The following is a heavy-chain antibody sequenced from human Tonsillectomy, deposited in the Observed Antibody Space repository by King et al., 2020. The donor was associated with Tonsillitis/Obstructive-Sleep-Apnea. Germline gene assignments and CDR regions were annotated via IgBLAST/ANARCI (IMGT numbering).Heavy chain of an antibody. V-gene: IGHV3-72*01. Sequence: VQLVQSGGGLVQPGGSLRLSCAASGFTFSDHYMDWVRQAPGKGLEWVGHTRNKANSYITEYAASVKGRFSISRDDSKNSLYLHMNSLKTEDTAVYYCARGKLELLMGLDVWGQGTTVTVPS. J-gene: IGHJ6*02. CDR2: TRNKANSYIT. CDR1: GFTFSDHY. D-gene: IGHD1-7*01. CDR3: ARGKLELLMGLDV.